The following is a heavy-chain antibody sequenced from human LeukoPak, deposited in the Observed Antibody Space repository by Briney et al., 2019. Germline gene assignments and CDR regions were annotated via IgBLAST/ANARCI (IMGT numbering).Heavy chain of an antibody. J-gene: IGHJ4*02. CDR3: AGLYCSSTSCYIGYDY. D-gene: IGHD2-2*02. V-gene: IGHV3-21*01. CDR1: GFTFSSYS. CDR2: ISSSSSYI. Sequence: GGSLRLSCAASGFTFSSYSMNWVRQAPGKGLEWVSSISSSSSYIYYADSVKGRFTTSRDNAKNSLYLQMNSLRAEDTAVYYCAGLYCSSTSCYIGYDYWGQGTLVTVSS.